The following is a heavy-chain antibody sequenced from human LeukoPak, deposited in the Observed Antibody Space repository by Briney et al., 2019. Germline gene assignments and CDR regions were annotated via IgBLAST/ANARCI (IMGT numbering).Heavy chain of an antibody. V-gene: IGHV1-46*01. CDR2: INPSGGST. Sequence: ASVKVSCKASGYTFTSYYMHWVRQAHGQGLEWMGIINPSGGSTSYAQKFQGRVTMTRDTSTSTVYMELSSLRSEDTAVYYCAKLRLELRASDYGMDVWGQGTTVTVSS. CDR3: AKLRLELRASDYGMDV. CDR1: GYTFTSYY. J-gene: IGHJ6*02. D-gene: IGHD1-7*01.